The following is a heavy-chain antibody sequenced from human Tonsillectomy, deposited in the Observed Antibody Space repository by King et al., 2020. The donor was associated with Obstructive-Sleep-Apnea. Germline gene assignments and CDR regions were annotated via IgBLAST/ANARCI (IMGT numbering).Heavy chain of an antibody. CDR3: ARDPPLRSDCSSTNCYFDY. J-gene: IGHJ4*02. CDR2: INWNSVTI. Sequence: VQLVESGGGLVQPGRSLRISCAASGFTFDDYAMHWVRQAPGKGLEWVSSINWNSVTIGYADSVKGRFTISRDNAKNSLYLQMSSLRAEDTALYYCARDPPLRSDCSSTNCYFDYWGQGTLVTVSS. D-gene: IGHD2-2*01. CDR1: GFTFDDYA. V-gene: IGHV3-9*01.